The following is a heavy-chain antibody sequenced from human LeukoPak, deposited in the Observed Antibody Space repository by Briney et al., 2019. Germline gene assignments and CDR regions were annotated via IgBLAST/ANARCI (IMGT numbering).Heavy chain of an antibody. CDR3: ARGHPIAARPIDY. D-gene: IGHD6-6*01. CDR1: GGSISSGSYS. Sequence: SSETLSLTCTVSGGSISSGSYSWTWIRQPAGKGLEWIGRIYTSGSTSYNPSLKSRVTISLDTSKNQFSLKLSSVTAADTAVYYCARGHPIAARPIDYWGQGTLVTVSS. J-gene: IGHJ4*02. V-gene: IGHV4-61*02. CDR2: IYTSGST.